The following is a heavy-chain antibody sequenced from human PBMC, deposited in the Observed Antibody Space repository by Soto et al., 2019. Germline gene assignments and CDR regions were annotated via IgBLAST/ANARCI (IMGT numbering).Heavy chain of an antibody. Sequence: GGSLRLSCAASGFTFSDYYMSWIRQAPGKGLEWVSYISSSGSTIYYADSVKGRFTISRDNAKNSLYLQMNSLRDEDTAVYYCARGLNDFWSGYFYAYWGQGTLVTVSS. J-gene: IGHJ4*02. CDR1: GFTFSDYY. CDR3: ARGLNDFWSGYFYAY. V-gene: IGHV3-11*01. D-gene: IGHD3-3*01. CDR2: ISSSGSTI.